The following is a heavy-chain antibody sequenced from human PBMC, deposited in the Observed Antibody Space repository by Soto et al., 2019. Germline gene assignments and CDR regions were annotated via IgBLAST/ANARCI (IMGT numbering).Heavy chain of an antibody. J-gene: IGHJ5*02. Sequence: EVQLVESGGGLVKPGGSLRLSCAASGFTFSSYSMNWVRQAPGKGLEWVSSISSSSSYIYYADSVKGRFTISRDNAKNSLYLQMNSLRAEETAVYYCARDSPPLHYDFWSGYYPFDPWGQGTLVTVSS. CDR3: ARDSPPLHYDFWSGYYPFDP. D-gene: IGHD3-3*01. CDR1: GFTFSSYS. V-gene: IGHV3-21*01. CDR2: ISSSSSYI.